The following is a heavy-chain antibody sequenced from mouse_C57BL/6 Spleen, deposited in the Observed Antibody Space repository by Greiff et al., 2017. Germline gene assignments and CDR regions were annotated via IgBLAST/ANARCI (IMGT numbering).Heavy chain of an antibody. D-gene: IGHD2-1*01. CDR1: GYTFTTYP. CDR2: FHPYNDDT. CDR3: ARRGDYGNYVWFAY. V-gene: IGHV1-47*01. J-gene: IGHJ3*01. Sequence: VKLMESGAELVKPGASVKMSCKASGYTFTTYPIEWMKQNHGKSLEWIGNFHPYNDDTKYNEKFKGTATLTVEKSSSTVYLELSRLTSDDSAVYDCARRGDYGNYVWFAYWGQGTLVTVSA.